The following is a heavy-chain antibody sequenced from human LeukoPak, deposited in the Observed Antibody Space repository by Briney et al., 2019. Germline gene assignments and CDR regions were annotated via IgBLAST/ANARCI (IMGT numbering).Heavy chain of an antibody. V-gene: IGHV3-23*01. CDR1: GFTVSSNY. J-gene: IGHJ4*02. CDR2: ISGSGGST. Sequence: GGSLRLSCAASGFTVSSNYMSWVRQAPGKGLEWVSAISGSGGSTYYADSVKGRITISRDNSKNTLCLQMNSLRAEDTAVYYCAKDSMIVRSHFDYWGQGTLVTVSS. D-gene: IGHD3-22*01. CDR3: AKDSMIVRSHFDY.